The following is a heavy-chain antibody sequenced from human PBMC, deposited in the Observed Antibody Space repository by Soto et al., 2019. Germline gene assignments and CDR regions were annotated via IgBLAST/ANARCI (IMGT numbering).Heavy chain of an antibody. J-gene: IGHJ4*02. V-gene: IGHV3-23*01. Sequence: GGSLRLSCAASVFTFSSYAMSWVRQAPGKGLEWVSAISGSGGSTYYADSVKGRFTISRDNSKNTLYLQMNSLRAEDTAVYYCAKGGINYDILTGHFDYWGQGTLVTVS. CDR3: AKGGINYDILTGHFDY. CDR2: ISGSGGST. CDR1: VFTFSSYA. D-gene: IGHD3-9*01.